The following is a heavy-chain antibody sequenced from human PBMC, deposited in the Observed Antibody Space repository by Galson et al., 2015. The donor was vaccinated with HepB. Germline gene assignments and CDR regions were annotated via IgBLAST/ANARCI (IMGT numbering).Heavy chain of an antibody. CDR1: GFTFDDYG. J-gene: IGHJ1*01. D-gene: IGHD2-21*01. CDR2: INWNSGRI. V-gene: IGHV3-9*01. Sequence: SLRLSCAASGFTFDDYGMHWVRQAPGKGLEWVSSINWNSGRIGYADSVKGRFTISRDNAKNSLFLQMNSLRPEDTAIYYCTAVRIVIVGDYFQYWGQGTLVTVSS. CDR3: TAVRIVIVGDYFQY.